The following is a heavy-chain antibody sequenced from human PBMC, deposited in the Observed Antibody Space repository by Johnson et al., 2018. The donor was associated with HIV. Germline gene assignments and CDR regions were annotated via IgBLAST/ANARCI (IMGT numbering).Heavy chain of an antibody. J-gene: IGHJ3*02. D-gene: IGHD5-12*01. CDR1: GFTFSSYP. V-gene: IGHV3-30*04. CDR3: ARREYDLSGKGPLDI. Sequence: QVQVVESGGGVVQPGRSLRLSCVASGFTFSSYPMHWVRQAPGTGLDWVAVISFVGSHKDYADSVKGRFTVSRDYSTNTLYLQLNGLRTEDTAVFYWARREYDLSGKGPLDIWGQGTMVTVSS. CDR2: ISFVGSHK.